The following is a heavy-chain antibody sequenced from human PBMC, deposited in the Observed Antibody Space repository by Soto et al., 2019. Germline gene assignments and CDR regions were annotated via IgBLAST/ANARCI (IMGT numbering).Heavy chain of an antibody. Sequence: SVKVSCKASGGTFSSYAISWVRQAPVQGLEWMGGIIPIFGTANSAQKFQGRVTITADQSTSTSYMELIRLRSEDTAVYYCARGSIVVVPAAHGPRFEPWGQGTLVTVSS. V-gene: IGHV1-69*13. CDR1: GGTFSSYA. CDR2: IIPIFGTA. CDR3: ARGSIVVVPAAHGPRFEP. J-gene: IGHJ5*01. D-gene: IGHD2-2*01.